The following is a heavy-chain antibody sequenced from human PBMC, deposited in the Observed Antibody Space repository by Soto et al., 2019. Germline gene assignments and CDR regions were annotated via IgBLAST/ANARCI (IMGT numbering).Heavy chain of an antibody. D-gene: IGHD3-10*01. CDR3: AKGRYYYGSGSSIEVYNWFDP. J-gene: IGHJ5*02. CDR1: GFTFSSYA. V-gene: IGHV3-23*01. Sequence: GGSLRLSCAASGFTFSSYAMSWVRQAPGKGLEWVSAISGSGGSTYYADSVKGRFTISRDNSKNTLYLQMNSLRAEDTAVYYCAKGRYYYGSGSSIEVYNWFDPWGQGTLVTVSS. CDR2: ISGSGGST.